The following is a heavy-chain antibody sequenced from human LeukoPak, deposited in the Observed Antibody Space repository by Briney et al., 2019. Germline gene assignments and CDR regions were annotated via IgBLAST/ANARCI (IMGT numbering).Heavy chain of an antibody. Sequence: PSETLSLTCTVSGGSISSSSYYWGWIRQPPGKGLEWIGSIYYSGSTYYNPSLKSRVTISVDTSKNQYSLKLSSVTAADTAVYYCARLSSRGHYYDFWSGSLNWFDPWGQGTLVTVSS. CDR3: ARLSSRGHYYDFWSGSLNWFDP. CDR1: GGSISSSSYY. CDR2: IYYSGST. V-gene: IGHV4-39*01. D-gene: IGHD3-3*01. J-gene: IGHJ5*02.